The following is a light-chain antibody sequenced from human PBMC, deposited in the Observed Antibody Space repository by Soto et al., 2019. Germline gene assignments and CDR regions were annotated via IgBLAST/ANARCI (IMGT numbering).Light chain of an antibody. J-gene: IGKJ4*01. V-gene: IGKV3-11*01. Sequence: EIVLTQSPVTLSLSPGERATLSCRASRSVNNIVAWYQQKPGQAPSLLISDASNRATGIPDRFSGSGCGTNFTLPTNSREPEDFAVYFCHQRAGWPPTFGGGTKVAIK. CDR2: DAS. CDR1: RSVNNI. CDR3: HQRAGWPPT.